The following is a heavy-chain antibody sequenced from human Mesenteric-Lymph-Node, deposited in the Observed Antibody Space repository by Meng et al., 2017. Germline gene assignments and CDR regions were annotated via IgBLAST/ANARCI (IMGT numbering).Heavy chain of an antibody. V-gene: IGHV1-69*05. CDR1: GGTFSSYA. Sequence: SVKVSCKASGGTFSSYAISWVRQAPGQGLEWMGGISPIFGTANYAQKFQGRVTITTDESTSTAYMELSSLRSEDTAVYYCARVSHYYDSSGDYYGPFDYWGQGTLVTVSS. D-gene: IGHD3-22*01. J-gene: IGHJ4*02. CDR3: ARVSHYYDSSGDYYGPFDY. CDR2: ISPIFGTA.